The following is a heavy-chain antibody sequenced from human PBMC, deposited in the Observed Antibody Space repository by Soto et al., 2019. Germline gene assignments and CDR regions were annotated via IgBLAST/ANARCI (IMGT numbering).Heavy chain of an antibody. D-gene: IGHD3-9*01. CDR2: ISYDGSNK. CDR3: AKVRDYDILTGYFGAFDI. Sequence: QMQLVESGGGVVQPGRSLRLSCAASGFTFSSYGMHWVRQAPGKGLEWVAVISYDGSNKYYADSVKGRFTISRDNSKNTLYLQMNSLRAEDTAVYYCAKVRDYDILTGYFGAFDIWGQGTMVTVSS. J-gene: IGHJ3*02. CDR1: GFTFSSYG. V-gene: IGHV3-30*18.